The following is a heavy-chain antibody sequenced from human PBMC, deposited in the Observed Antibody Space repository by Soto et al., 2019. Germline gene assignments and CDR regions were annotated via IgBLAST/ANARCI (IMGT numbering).Heavy chain of an antibody. J-gene: IGHJ4*02. D-gene: IGHD3-10*01. CDR1: GFSLSTSGVG. CDR2: IYWDDDK. Sequence: QITLKESGPTLVKPTQTLTLTCTFSGFSLSTSGVGVGWIRQPPGKALEWLAVIYWDDDKRSSSSLKSRLTITNDTSKNQVVLTMTNMDPVDTATYYCAHHPYYGLAPYSFDYWGQGILVTVSS. V-gene: IGHV2-5*02. CDR3: AHHPYYGLAPYSFDY.